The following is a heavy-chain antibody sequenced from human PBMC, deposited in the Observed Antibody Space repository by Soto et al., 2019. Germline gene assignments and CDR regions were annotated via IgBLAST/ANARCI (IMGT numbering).Heavy chain of an antibody. Sequence: QVQLVQSGAEVKKPGASVKISCKASGYTFSMFAMHWVRQAPGQRLEWMGWINTGNGDTKYSQKFQDRVTITRDTSATTAYMELGSLTFEDTSVYYCARDNCFADTCYNDAFDFWGQGTMVTVSS. CDR2: INTGNGDT. CDR3: ARDNCFADTCYNDAFDF. J-gene: IGHJ3*01. V-gene: IGHV1-3*04. CDR1: GYTFSMFA. D-gene: IGHD3-16*01.